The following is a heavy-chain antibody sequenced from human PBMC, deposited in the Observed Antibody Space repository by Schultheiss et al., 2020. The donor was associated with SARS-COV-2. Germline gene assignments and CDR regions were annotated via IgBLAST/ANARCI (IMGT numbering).Heavy chain of an antibody. J-gene: IGHJ5*02. CDR1: GGSISSGGYY. V-gene: IGHV4-30-4*08. CDR2: IYYSGST. CDR3: ARDLPSRGRFDP. D-gene: IGHD3-10*01. Sequence: SETLSLTCTVSGGSISSGGYYWSWIRQHPGKGLEWIGYIYYSGSTYYNPSLKSRVTISVDTSKNQFSLKLSSVTAADTAVYYCARDLPSRGRFDPWGQGTLVTVSS.